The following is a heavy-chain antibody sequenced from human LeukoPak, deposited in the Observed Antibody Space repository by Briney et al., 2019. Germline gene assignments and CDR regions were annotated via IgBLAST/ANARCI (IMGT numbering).Heavy chain of an antibody. CDR2: IIPIFGTA. CDR3: ARDIVVVPAVGLNYYYYGMDV. CDR1: GGTFSSCA. Sequence: SVKVSCKASGGTFSSCAISWVRQAPGQGLEWMGGIIPIFGTANYAQKFQGRVTITADESTSTAYMELSSLRSEDTAVYYCARDIVVVPAVGLNYYYYGMDVWGKGTTVTVSS. J-gene: IGHJ6*04. V-gene: IGHV1-69*01. D-gene: IGHD2-2*01.